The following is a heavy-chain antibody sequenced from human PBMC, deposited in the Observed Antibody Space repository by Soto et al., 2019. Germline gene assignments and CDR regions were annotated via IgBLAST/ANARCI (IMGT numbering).Heavy chain of an antibody. CDR3: XXXXXXXXXXGYITDY. D-gene: IGHD3-22*01. Sequence: QVQLQESGPGLVKPSQTLSLTCTVSGGSXXXXXXXWSWIRQXXGXGLXWIGYIFYSGSTYYNPSLKSRVTISXXXXXXXXXXXXXXXXXXXXXXXXXXXXXXXXXXXGYITDYWGQGTLVTVSS. J-gene: IGHJ4*02. CDR1: GGSXXXXXXX. V-gene: IGHV4-30-4*01. CDR2: IFYSGST.